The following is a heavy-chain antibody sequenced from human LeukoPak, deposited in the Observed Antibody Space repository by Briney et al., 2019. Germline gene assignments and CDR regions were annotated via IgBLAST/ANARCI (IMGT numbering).Heavy chain of an antibody. CDR1: GFTFDDYA. CDR3: ARGLVKFDY. V-gene: IGHV3-9*01. CDR2: ISWNSGNI. J-gene: IGHJ4*02. D-gene: IGHD3-9*01. Sequence: PGGSLRLSCAASGFTFDDYAMHWVRQAPGKGLEWVSGISWNSGNIVYVDSVKGRFAISRDNAKNSLYLQMDSLRAEDTAVYYCARGLVKFDYWGQGTLVTVSS.